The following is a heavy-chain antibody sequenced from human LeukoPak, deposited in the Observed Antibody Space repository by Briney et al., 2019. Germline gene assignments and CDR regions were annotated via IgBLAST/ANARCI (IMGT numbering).Heavy chain of an antibody. Sequence: SETLSLTCTVSGGSISTSSNYWGWIRQPPGKGLEWIGSIYYNGNTYYNPSLKSRVTISVDTSKNQFSLKLSSVTAADTAMYYCARDYLGTSCYRCMGSWGQGTLVTVSS. D-gene: IGHD2-2*02. J-gene: IGHJ5*02. CDR3: ARDYLGTSCYRCMGS. V-gene: IGHV4-39*07. CDR2: IYYNGNT. CDR1: GGSISTSSNY.